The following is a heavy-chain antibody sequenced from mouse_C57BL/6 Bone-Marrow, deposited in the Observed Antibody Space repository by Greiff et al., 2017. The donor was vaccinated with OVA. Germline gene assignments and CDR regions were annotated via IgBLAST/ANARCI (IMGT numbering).Heavy chain of an antibody. CDR3: ARYRGNYG. V-gene: IGHV1-81*01. CDR1: GYTFTSYG. J-gene: IGHJ2*01. D-gene: IGHD2-1*01. CDR2: IYPRSGNT. Sequence: VKLQQSGAELARPGASVKLSCKASGYTFTSYGISWVKQRTGQGLEWIGEIYPRSGNTYYNEKFKGKATLTADKSSSTAYMELRSLTSEDSAVYFCARYRGNYGWGQGTTLTVSS.